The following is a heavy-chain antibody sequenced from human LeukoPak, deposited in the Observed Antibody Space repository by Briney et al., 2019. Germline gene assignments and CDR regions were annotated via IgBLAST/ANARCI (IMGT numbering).Heavy chain of an antibody. CDR2: IYYSGNT. Sequence: SETLSLTCTVSGVSISSSNSYWGWHRQPPGTGLEWIGSIYYSGNTYYNASLKSQVSISIDTSKNQFSLRLTSVTAADTAVYYCARQTGSGLFILPGGQGTLVTVSS. D-gene: IGHD3/OR15-3a*01. J-gene: IGHJ4*02. CDR3: ARQTGSGLFILP. CDR1: GVSISSSNSY. V-gene: IGHV4-39*01.